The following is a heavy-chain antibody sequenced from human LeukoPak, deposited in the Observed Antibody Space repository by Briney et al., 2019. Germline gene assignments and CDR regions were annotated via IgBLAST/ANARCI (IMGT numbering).Heavy chain of an antibody. CDR2: IYDSGST. CDR3: VRVLYRGPSSHGWIDF. D-gene: IGHD6-13*01. CDR1: GGSISSYY. J-gene: IGHJ4*02. V-gene: IGHV4-59*01. Sequence: SSETLSLTCTVSGGSISSYYWSWIRQPPGKGLEWIGYIYDSGSTSYNPSLESRVTISIDPSKNQFSLKLTSVTAADTAVYYCVRVLYRGPSSHGWIDFWGQGILVTVSS.